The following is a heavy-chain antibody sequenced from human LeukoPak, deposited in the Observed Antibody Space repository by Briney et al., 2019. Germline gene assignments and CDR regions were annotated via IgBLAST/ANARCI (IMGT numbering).Heavy chain of an antibody. CDR1: GYTFTSYG. CDR2: ISAYNGNT. V-gene: IGHV1-18*04. CDR3: ARVGPYGSGSYYDGENWFDP. Sequence: ASVKVSCKASGYTFTSYGISWVRQAPGQGLEWMGWISAYNGNTNYAQKLQGRVTMTTDTSTSTAYMELRSLRSDDTAVYYCARVGPYGSGSYYDGENWFDPWGQGTLVTVSS. D-gene: IGHD3-10*01. J-gene: IGHJ5*02.